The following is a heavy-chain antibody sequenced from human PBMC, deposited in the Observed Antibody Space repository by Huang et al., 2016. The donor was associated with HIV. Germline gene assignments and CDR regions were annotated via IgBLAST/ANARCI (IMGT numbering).Heavy chain of an antibody. Sequence: QVQLVQSGAEVKKPGSSVKVSCKASGGTFSSYAISWVRQAPGQGLEWMGGISPILGTANYAQKVQGRVTITADESTSTAYMELSSLRSEDTAVYYCARARGYYDSSVSYYFDYWGQGTLVTVSS. CDR1: GGTFSSYA. V-gene: IGHV1-69*13. CDR3: ARARGYYDSSVSYYFDY. CDR2: ISPILGTA. J-gene: IGHJ4*02. D-gene: IGHD3-22*01.